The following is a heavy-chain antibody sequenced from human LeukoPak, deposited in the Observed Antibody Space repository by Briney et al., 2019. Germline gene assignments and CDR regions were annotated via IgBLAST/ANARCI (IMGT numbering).Heavy chain of an antibody. CDR1: GGTFSSYA. J-gene: IGHJ4*02. D-gene: IGHD5-18*01. CDR3: ARNVDTAITGYFDY. Sequence: ASVKVSCKASGGTFSSYAISWVRQAPGRGLEWMGGIIPIFGTANYAQKFQGRVTITADESTSTAYMELSSLRSEDTAVYYCARNVDTAITGYFDYWGQGTLVTVSS. V-gene: IGHV1-69*01. CDR2: IIPIFGTA.